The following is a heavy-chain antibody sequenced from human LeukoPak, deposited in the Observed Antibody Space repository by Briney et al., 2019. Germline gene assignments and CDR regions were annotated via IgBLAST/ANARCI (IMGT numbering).Heavy chain of an antibody. CDR3: ARSIWFGEPN. V-gene: IGHV4-38-2*01. J-gene: IGHJ4*02. Sequence: SETLSLTCAVSGYSISSGYYWGWTRQPPGKGLEWIGRIYTSGSTNYNPSLKSRVTISVDTSKNQFSLKLSSVTAADTAVYYCARSIWFGEPNWGQGTLVTVSS. CDR1: GYSISSGYY. D-gene: IGHD3-10*01. CDR2: IYTSGST.